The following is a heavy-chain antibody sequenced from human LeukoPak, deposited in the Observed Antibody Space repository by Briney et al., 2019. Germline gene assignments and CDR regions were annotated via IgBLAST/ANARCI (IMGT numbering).Heavy chain of an antibody. D-gene: IGHD6-13*01. V-gene: IGHV3-21*01. CDR2: ISSSSSYI. CDR3: ARDGYSSSWYVY. CDR1: GFTFSNAW. J-gene: IGHJ4*02. Sequence: GGSLRLSCAASGFTFSNAWMSWVRQAPGKGLEWVSSISSSSSYIYYADSVKGRFTISRDNAKNSLYLQMNSLRAEDTAVYYCARDGYSSSWYVYWGQGALVTVSS.